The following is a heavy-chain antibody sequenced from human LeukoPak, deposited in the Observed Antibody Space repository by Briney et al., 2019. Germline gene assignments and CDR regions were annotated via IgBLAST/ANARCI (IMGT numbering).Heavy chain of an antibody. V-gene: IGHV1-8*01. Sequence: ASVKVSCKASGYTFTSYDINWVRQATGQGLEWMGWMNPNSGNTGYAQKFQGRVTMTRSTSISTAYMELSSLRSEDTAVYYCARSARRYYDILTGYCFDYWGQGTLVTVSS. D-gene: IGHD3-9*01. J-gene: IGHJ4*02. CDR2: MNPNSGNT. CDR1: GYTFTSYD. CDR3: ARSARRYYDILTGYCFDY.